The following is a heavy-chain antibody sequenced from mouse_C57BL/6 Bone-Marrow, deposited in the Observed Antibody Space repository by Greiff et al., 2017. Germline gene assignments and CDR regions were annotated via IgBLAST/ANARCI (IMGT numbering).Heavy chain of an antibody. V-gene: IGHV1-42*01. Sequence: EVQLQQSGPELVKPGASVKISCKASGYSFTGYYMNWVKQSPVQSLEWIGEINPSTGGTTYNQKFKAKATLTVDKSSSTAYMQLQSLTSEDSAVXYCARSNGYDGLDYWGQGTLVTVSA. D-gene: IGHD2-2*01. CDR1: GYSFTGYY. CDR2: INPSTGGT. J-gene: IGHJ3*01. CDR3: ARSNGYDGLDY.